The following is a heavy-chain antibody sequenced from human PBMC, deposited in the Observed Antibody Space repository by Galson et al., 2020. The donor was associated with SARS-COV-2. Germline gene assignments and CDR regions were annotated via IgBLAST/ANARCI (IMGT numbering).Heavy chain of an antibody. J-gene: IGHJ5*02. CDR1: GYSFTSYW. CDR3: ARAPMITFGGVIAQDYPGWFDP. CDR2: IYPGDSDT. D-gene: IGHD3-16*02. Sequence: HGESLKISCKGSGYSFTSYWIGWVRQMPGKGLEWMGIIYPGDSDTRYSPSLQGQVTISADKSISTAYLQWSSLKASDTAMYYCARAPMITFGGVIAQDYPGWFDPWGQGTLVTVSS. V-gene: IGHV5-51*01.